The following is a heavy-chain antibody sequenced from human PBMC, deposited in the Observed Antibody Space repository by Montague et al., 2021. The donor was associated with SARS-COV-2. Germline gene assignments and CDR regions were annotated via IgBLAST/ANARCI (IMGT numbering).Heavy chain of an antibody. Sequence: SETLSLTCTVSGGSISSYYWSWIRQPPGKGLEWIGYIYYSESTNYNPSLKSRVTISVDTSKNQFSLKLSSVTAADTAVYYCARGGYYDYAFDIWGQGTMVTVSS. V-gene: IGHV4-59*01. CDR3: ARGGYYDYAFDI. D-gene: IGHD3-22*01. CDR1: GGSISSYY. J-gene: IGHJ3*02. CDR2: IYYSEST.